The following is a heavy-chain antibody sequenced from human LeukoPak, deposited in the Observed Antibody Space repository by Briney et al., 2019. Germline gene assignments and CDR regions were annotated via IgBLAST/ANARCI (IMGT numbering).Heavy chain of an antibody. CDR2: IKQDGSEK. D-gene: IGHD3-16*02. CDR3: ASYLWGSYRCFDS. J-gene: IGHJ4*02. Sequence: GGSLRLSCAASGITFSSYWMGWVSQAPGKGLEWVADIKQDGSEKYYVDSVKGRFTISRDNAKNSLYLQMNSLRAEDTAVYYCASYLWGSYRCFDSWGQGTLVTVSS. V-gene: IGHV3-7*01. CDR1: GITFSSYW.